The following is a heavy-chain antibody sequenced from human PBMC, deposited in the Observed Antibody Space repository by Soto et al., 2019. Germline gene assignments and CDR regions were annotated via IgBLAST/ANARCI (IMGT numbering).Heavy chain of an antibody. D-gene: IGHD1-1*01. Sequence: QVQLQESGPGLVQPSQTLSLSCVVSGGSISSTDYYWHWIRQAPGKGLEWIGYIYYSSTTYYNPSLQSRVSISVDTSRNQFSLKLTSVTAADTAVYYGACRTTATGGGDHWGQGTPVTVTS. CDR3: ACRTTATGGGDH. CDR1: GGSISSTDYY. CDR2: IYYSSTT. J-gene: IGHJ4*02. V-gene: IGHV4-30-4*01.